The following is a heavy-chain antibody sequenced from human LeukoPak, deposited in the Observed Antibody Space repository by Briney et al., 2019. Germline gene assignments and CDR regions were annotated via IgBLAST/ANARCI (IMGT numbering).Heavy chain of an antibody. Sequence: GESLKISCEGFGYTFIDYWIVWLHQMPGKGLEWMGFIYPADSDTRYSPSFQGQVTISVDKSISTAYLQWSSLKASDTAMYYCARHWSLKDPLDIWGQGTKVTVSS. D-gene: IGHD3-3*01. CDR2: IYPADSDT. CDR3: ARHWSLKDPLDI. J-gene: IGHJ3*02. CDR1: GYTFIDYW. V-gene: IGHV5-51*07.